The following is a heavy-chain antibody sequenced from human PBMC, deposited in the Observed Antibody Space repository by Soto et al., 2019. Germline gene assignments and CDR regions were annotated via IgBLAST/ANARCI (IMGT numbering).Heavy chain of an antibody. CDR2: IYWNDDK. CDR3: ARSDNGDTAMVYYNWFDP. D-gene: IGHD5-18*01. CDR1: GFSLSTSGVG. Sequence: GSGPTLVNPTQTLTLTCTFSGFSLSTSGVGVGWIRQPPGKALEWLALIYWNDDKRYSPSLKSRLTITKDTSKNQVVLTMTNMDPVDTATYYCARSDNGDTAMVYYNWFDPWGQGTLVTVSS. J-gene: IGHJ5*02. V-gene: IGHV2-5*01.